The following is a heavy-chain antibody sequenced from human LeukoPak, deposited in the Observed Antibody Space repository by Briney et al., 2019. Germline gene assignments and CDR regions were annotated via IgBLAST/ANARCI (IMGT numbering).Heavy chain of an antibody. V-gene: IGHV1-2*06. J-gene: IGHJ6*02. CDR1: GYTFTGYY. Sequence: ASVKVSCKASGYTFTGYYMHWVRQAPGQGLEWMGRINPNSGGTNYAQKFQGRVTMTRDTSISTAYMELSSLRSEDTAVYYCARGDEPWGSDDYYDLDVWGQGTTVTVSS. D-gene: IGHD3-16*01. CDR2: INPNSGGT. CDR3: ARGDEPWGSDDYYDLDV.